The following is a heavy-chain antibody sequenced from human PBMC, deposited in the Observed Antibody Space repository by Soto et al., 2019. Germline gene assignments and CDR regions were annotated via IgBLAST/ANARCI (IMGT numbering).Heavy chain of an antibody. CDR2: IIPIFGTA. J-gene: IGHJ4*02. CDR3: ARGTRGGATPYY. Sequence: GASVKVSCKASGGTFSSYAISWVRQAPGQGLEWMGGIIPIFGTANYAQKFQGRVTITADESTSTAYMELRSLRSDDTAVYYCARGTRGGATPYYWGQGTLVTVSS. D-gene: IGHD1-26*01. CDR1: GGTFSSYA. V-gene: IGHV1-69*13.